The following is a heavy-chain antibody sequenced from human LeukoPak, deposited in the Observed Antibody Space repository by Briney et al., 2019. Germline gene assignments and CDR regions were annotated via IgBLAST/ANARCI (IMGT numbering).Heavy chain of an antibody. V-gene: IGHV3-48*03. D-gene: IGHD3-22*01. CDR2: ISSSGSTI. CDR3: ARRSSGPLYYYYYYMDV. Sequence: HPGGSLRLSCAASGFTFSSYEMNWVRQAPGKGLEWVSYISSSGSTIYYADSVKGRFTISRDNAKNTLYLQMNSLRAEDTAVYYCARRSSGPLYYYYYYMDVWGKGTTVTVSS. J-gene: IGHJ6*03. CDR1: GFTFSSYE.